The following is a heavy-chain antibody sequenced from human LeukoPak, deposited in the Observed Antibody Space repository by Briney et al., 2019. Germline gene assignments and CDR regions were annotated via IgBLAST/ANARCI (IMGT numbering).Heavy chain of an antibody. CDR1: GFTFSSYW. CDR3: ARVAGGSGWYYFDY. J-gene: IGHJ4*02. V-gene: IGHV3-7*01. CDR2: IKQDGSEK. Sequence: GGSLRLSCAASGFTFSSYWMSWVRQAPGKGLEWVANIKQDGSEKYYVDSVKGRFTISRDNAKSSLYLQMNSLRAEDTAVYYCARVAGGSGWYYFDYWGQGTLVTVSS. D-gene: IGHD6-19*01.